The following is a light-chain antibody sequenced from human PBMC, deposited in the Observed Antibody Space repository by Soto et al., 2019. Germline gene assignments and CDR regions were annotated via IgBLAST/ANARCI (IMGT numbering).Light chain of an antibody. CDR3: QQYNTYSYT. CDR2: DAS. Sequence: DIPMTQSPSILSASVGDRVTITCRASQSISNWLAWYQQKPGRAPKVLIYDASSLQSGVPSRFSGSGAGTEFTLTISSLQPDDIATYYCQQYNTYSYTFGQGTNLEI. V-gene: IGKV1-5*01. J-gene: IGKJ2*01. CDR1: QSISNW.